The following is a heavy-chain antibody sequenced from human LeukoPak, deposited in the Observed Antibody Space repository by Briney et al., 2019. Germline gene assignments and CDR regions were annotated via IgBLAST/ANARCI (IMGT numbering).Heavy chain of an antibody. Sequence: GGSLRLSCAASGFTFSSYSMNWVRQAPGKGLEWVSSISSSSSYIYYADSVKGRFTISRDNAKNSLYLQVNSLRAEDTAVYYCARLKRNGYYDSSGYYYFDYWGQGTLVTVSS. CDR1: GFTFSSYS. J-gene: IGHJ4*02. CDR3: ARLKRNGYYDSSGYYYFDY. CDR2: ISSSSSYI. D-gene: IGHD3-22*01. V-gene: IGHV3-21*01.